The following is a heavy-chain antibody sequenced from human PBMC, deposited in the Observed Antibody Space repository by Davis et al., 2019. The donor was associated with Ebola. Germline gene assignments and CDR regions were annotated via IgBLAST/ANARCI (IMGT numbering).Heavy chain of an antibody. CDR2: INPHNGNT. J-gene: IGHJ3*02. CDR1: GGTFSSYT. CDR3: ARGPEDYAFDI. V-gene: IGHV1-18*01. Sequence: ASVKVSCKASGGTFSSYTISWVRQAPGQGLEWMGWINPHNGNTNYAQSVQGRVTMTTDTSTSTAYMEVGTLRSDDTAVYYCARGPEDYAFDIWGQGTMVTVSS.